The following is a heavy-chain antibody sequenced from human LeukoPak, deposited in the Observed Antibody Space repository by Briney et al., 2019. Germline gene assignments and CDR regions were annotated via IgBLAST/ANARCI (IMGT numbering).Heavy chain of an antibody. CDR2: INWNGGST. CDR3: ARGGAGFGESDYLIDY. D-gene: IGHD3-10*01. V-gene: IGHV3-20*04. J-gene: IGHJ4*02. Sequence: PGGSLRLSCAASGFTFDDYGMSWVRQAPGKGLEWVSGINWNGGSTGYADSVKGRFTISRDNAKNSLYLQMNSLRAEDTALYYCARGGAGFGESDYLIDYWGQGTLVTVSS. CDR1: GFTFDDYG.